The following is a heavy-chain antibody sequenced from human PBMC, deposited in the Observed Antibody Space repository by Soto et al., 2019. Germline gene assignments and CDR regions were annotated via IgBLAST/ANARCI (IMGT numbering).Heavy chain of an antibody. D-gene: IGHD1-26*01. Sequence: EVQLVESGGGLIQPGGSLRLSCAVSGLIVSSNYMTWVRQAPGKGLEWVSVIYSGGSTFYADSMKGRFTISRDNSMNTLYLHMNSLRAEDTAVYYCARDRGGWSGSYDSWGQGTLVTVSS. J-gene: IGHJ4*02. CDR3: ARDRGGWSGSYDS. V-gene: IGHV3-53*01. CDR1: GLIVSSNY. CDR2: IYSGGST.